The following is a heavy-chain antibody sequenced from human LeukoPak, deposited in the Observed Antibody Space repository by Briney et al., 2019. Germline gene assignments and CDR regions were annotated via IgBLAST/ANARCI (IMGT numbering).Heavy chain of an antibody. CDR2: IYTSGST. Sequence: SETLSLTCTVSGGSISSYYWSWIRQPAGKGLEWIGRIYTSGSTSYNPSLKSRVTMSVDTSKNQFSLKLSSVTAADTAVYYCASGGLGYCSSTSCYHFDYWGQGTLVTVSS. J-gene: IGHJ4*02. CDR1: GGSISSYY. CDR3: ASGGLGYCSSTSCYHFDY. V-gene: IGHV4-4*07. D-gene: IGHD2-2*01.